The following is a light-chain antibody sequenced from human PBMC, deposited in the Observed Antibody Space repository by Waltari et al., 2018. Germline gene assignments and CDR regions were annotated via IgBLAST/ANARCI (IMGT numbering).Light chain of an antibody. CDR1: QGISSY. Sequence: DIQMTQSPSSLSASVGDTVPITCRASQGISSYLNWFQQKPGKAPKLLIYAATTLQSGVPSRFSGSGSGTDFTLTISSLQPEDFASYYCLQHNSFPYSFGQGTKVEIK. V-gene: IGKV1-17*01. CDR3: LQHNSFPYS. CDR2: AAT. J-gene: IGKJ2*03.